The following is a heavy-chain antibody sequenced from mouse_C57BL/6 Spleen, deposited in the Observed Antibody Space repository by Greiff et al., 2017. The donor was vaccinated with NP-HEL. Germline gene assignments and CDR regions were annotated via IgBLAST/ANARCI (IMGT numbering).Heavy chain of an antibody. J-gene: IGHJ1*03. CDR3: ARRDYYGSSWYFDV. CDR1: GFTFSDYY. CDR2: ISNGGGST. V-gene: IGHV5-12*01. Sequence: EVQVVESGGGLVQPGGSLKLSCAASGFTFSDYYMYWVRQTPEKRLEWVAYISNGGGSTYYPDTVKGRFTISRDNAKNTLYLQMSRLKSEDTAMYYCARRDYYGSSWYFDVWGTGTTVTVSS. D-gene: IGHD1-1*01.